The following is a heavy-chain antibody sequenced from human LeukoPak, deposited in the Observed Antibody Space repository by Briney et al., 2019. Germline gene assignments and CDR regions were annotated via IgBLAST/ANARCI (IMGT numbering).Heavy chain of an antibody. V-gene: IGHV4-39*01. CDR2: IHYSGST. CDR1: GRSLSSNSYY. CDR3: ARHWDDRSSPSY. J-gene: IGHJ4*02. D-gene: IGHD2-2*01. Sequence: PSETLSLTCTVSGRSLSSNSYYWGWIRQPPGKGLEWIGSIHYSGSTYYNPSLKSRVTISVDTSKNQFSLNLTSMNAADTAVYYCARHWDDRSSPSYWGQGTLVTVSS.